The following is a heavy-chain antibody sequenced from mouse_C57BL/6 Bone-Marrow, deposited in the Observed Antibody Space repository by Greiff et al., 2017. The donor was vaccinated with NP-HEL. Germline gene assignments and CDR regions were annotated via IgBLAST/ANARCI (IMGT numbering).Heavy chain of an antibody. CDR2: IHPNSGST. V-gene: IGHV1-64*01. D-gene: IGHD4-1*01. Sequence: QVQLQQPGAELVKPGASVKLSCKASGYTFTSYWMHWVKPRPGQGLEWIGMIHPNSGSTNYNEKFKSKATLTVDKSSSTAYMQLSSLTSEDSAVYYCARSQLTGTGWYFDVWGTGTTVTVSS. CDR1: GYTFTSYW. CDR3: ARSQLTGTGWYFDV. J-gene: IGHJ1*03.